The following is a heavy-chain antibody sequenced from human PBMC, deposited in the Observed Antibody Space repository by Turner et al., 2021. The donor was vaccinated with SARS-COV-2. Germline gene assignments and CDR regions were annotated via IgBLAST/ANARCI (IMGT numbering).Heavy chain of an antibody. CDR2: ISYDGSNK. J-gene: IGHJ4*02. Sequence: VQLVESGGGLVQPGGSLRLSCAAPGFTFSSYGMHWVRQDPGKGLEWVAVISYDGSNKYYADSVKGRFTIARDNSKNTLYLQMNSLRAEDTAVYYCAKDDNYDFWTGYYMYWGQGTLVTVSS. V-gene: IGHV3-30*18. CDR1: GFTFSSYG. D-gene: IGHD3-3*01. CDR3: AKDDNYDFWTGYYMY.